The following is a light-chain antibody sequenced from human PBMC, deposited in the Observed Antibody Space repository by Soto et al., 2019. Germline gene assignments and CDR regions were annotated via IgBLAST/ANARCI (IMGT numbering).Light chain of an antibody. CDR1: SSDVGGYNY. J-gene: IGLJ2*01. CDR3: SSYPGSSPYVL. CDR2: DVS. Sequence: QSALTQPASVSGSPGQSITISCTGTSSDVGGYNYVSWYQQHPGKAPKLMIYDVSNRPSGVSNRFYRSKSGNTDSLTISGLHAEDEADYYCSSYPGSSPYVLFGGGTKLTVL. V-gene: IGLV2-14*01.